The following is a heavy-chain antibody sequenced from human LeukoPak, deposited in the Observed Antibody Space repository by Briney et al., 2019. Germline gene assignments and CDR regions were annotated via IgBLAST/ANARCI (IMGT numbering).Heavy chain of an antibody. CDR3: ARKSSGYYAVFDY. J-gene: IGHJ4*02. CDR1: GFTVSSNY. V-gene: IGHV3-66*01. CDR2: IYSGGST. D-gene: IGHD3-22*01. Sequence: GGSLRLSCAASGFTVSSNYMSCVRQAPGKGLEWVSVIYSGGSTYYADSVKGRFTISRDNSKNTLYLQMNSLRAEDTAVYYCARKSSGYYAVFDYWGQGTLVTVSS.